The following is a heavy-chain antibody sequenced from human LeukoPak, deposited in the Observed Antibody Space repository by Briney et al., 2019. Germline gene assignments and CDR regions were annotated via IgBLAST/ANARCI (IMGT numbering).Heavy chain of an antibody. J-gene: IGHJ4*02. CDR2: IYYSGST. D-gene: IGHD1-20*01. CDR1: GDSTSSDRYY. CDR3: ARDSAGITGTQN. V-gene: IGHV4-39*07. Sequence: SETLSLTCTVSGDSTSSDRYYGGWVRQPPGKGLEWIGNIYYSGSTYYNPSLKSRVTMSVDTSKNQFSLKLNSVTAADTAVYYCARDSAGITGTQNWGQGTLVTVSS.